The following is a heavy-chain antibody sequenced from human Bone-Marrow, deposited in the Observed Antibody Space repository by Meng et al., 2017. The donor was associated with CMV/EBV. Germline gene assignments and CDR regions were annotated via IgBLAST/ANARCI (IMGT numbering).Heavy chain of an antibody. V-gene: IGHV3-21*01. D-gene: IGHD3-22*01. J-gene: IGHJ6*02. Sequence: GESLKISCAASGFTFSSYSMNWVRQAPGKGLEWVSSISSSSSYIYYADSVKGRFTISRDNAKNSLYLQMNSLRAEDTAVYYCARDLDYYYDSSGYYYYYYGMDVCGQGTTVTVSS. CDR1: GFTFSSYS. CDR2: ISSSSSYI. CDR3: ARDLDYYYDSSGYYYYYYGMDV.